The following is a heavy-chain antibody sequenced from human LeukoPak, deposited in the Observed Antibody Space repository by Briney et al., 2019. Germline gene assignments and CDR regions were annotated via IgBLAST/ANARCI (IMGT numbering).Heavy chain of an antibody. CDR2: ISGSGGST. CDR3: AKDMWLRVESGWFDP. D-gene: IGHD5-12*01. J-gene: IGHJ5*02. Sequence: PGGSLRLSCAASGFTFSSYAMSWVRQAPGKGLEWVSAISGSGGSTYHADSVKGRFTISRDNSKNTLYLQMNSLRAEDTAVYYCAKDMWLRVESGWFDPWGQGTLVTVSS. V-gene: IGHV3-23*01. CDR1: GFTFSSYA.